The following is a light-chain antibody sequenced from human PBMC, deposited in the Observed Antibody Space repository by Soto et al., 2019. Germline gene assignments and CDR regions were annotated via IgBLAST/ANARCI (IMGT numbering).Light chain of an antibody. Sequence: DIQMTRSPFTLSASIGDRVTITCRASQSISSWVAWYQQKPGKAPKLLIFAASSLQSGVPSRFSGSGSGTDFTLTISRLEPEDFAVYHCQQYGWSPLTFGGGTKVDIK. CDR3: QQYGWSPLT. V-gene: IGKV1-5*01. CDR1: QSISSW. CDR2: AAS. J-gene: IGKJ4*01.